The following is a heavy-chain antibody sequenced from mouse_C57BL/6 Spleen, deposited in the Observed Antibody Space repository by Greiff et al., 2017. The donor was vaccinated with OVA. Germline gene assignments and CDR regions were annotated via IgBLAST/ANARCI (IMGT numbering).Heavy chain of an antibody. D-gene: IGHD2-4*01. CDR3: ARSIYYDYDRNAMDY. V-gene: IGHV1-64*01. Sequence: QVQLKQPGAELVKPGASVKLSCKASGYTFTSYWMHWVKQRPGQGLEWIGMIHPNSGSTNYNEKFKSKATLTVDKSSSTAYMQLSSLTSEDSAVYYCARSIYYDYDRNAMDYWGQGTSVTVSS. J-gene: IGHJ4*01. CDR2: IHPNSGST. CDR1: GYTFTSYW.